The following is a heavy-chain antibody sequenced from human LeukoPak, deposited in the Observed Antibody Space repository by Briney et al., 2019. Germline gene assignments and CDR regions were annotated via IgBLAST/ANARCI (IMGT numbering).Heavy chain of an antibody. D-gene: IGHD6-13*01. J-gene: IGHJ4*02. CDR2: TYSGGST. CDR3: ARVPGYSSSWYRPEDY. V-gene: IGHV3-53*01. CDR1: GFTVSSNY. Sequence: GGSLRLSCAASGFTVSSNYMSWVRQAPGKGLEWVSVTYSGGSTYYADSVKGRFTISRDNSKNTLYLQMNSLRAEDTAVYYCARVPGYSSSWYRPEDYWGQGTLVTVSS.